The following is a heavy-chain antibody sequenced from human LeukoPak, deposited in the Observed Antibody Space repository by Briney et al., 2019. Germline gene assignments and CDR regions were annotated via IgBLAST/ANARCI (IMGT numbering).Heavy chain of an antibody. CDR2: ISYDGSNK. Sequence: PGRSLRLSCAASGFTFSSYAMHWVRQAPGKGLEWVAVISYDGSNKYYADPVKGRFTISRDNSKNTLYLQMNSLRAEDPAVYYCARGQWFGELLFQPPRWFDPWGQGTLVTVSS. V-gene: IGHV3-30-3*01. CDR1: GFTFSSYA. D-gene: IGHD3-10*01. CDR3: ARGQWFGELLFQPPRWFDP. J-gene: IGHJ5*02.